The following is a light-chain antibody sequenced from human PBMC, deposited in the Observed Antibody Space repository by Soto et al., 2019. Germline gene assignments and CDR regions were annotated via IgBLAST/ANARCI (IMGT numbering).Light chain of an antibody. J-gene: IGKJ2*01. CDR1: QSISSW. V-gene: IGKV1-5*03. CDR3: QEYNSYPMYT. CDR2: KAS. Sequence: DIQMTQSPSTLSASVGDRVTIKCRASQSISSWLAWYQQKPGEAPKLLIYKASSLESGVPSRFSGSGSGTEFTLTISSLQPDDFATYYCQEYNSYPMYTFGQGTKLEIK.